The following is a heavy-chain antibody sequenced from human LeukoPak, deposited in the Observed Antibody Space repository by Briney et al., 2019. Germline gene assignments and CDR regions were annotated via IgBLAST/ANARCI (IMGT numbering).Heavy chain of an antibody. Sequence: PGRSLRLSCAASGFTFSSYAMHWVRQAPGKGLEWVAVISYDGSNKYYADSVKGRFTISRDNSKNTLYLQMNSLRAEDTAVYYCARDRGDYYGSGSYYYWGQGTLVTVSS. CDR1: GFTFSSYA. CDR2: ISYDGSNK. J-gene: IGHJ4*02. V-gene: IGHV3-30*04. D-gene: IGHD3-10*01. CDR3: ARDRGDYYGSGSYYY.